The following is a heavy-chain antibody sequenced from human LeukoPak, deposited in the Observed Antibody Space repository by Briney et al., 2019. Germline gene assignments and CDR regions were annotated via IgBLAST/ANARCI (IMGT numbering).Heavy chain of an antibody. J-gene: IGHJ4*02. V-gene: IGHV4-31*03. CDR2: IYYSGST. CDR3: ARDGRKKDTAIY. Sequence: SQTLSLTCTVSGGSISSGGYYWSWIRQHPGKGLEWIGYIYYSGSTYYNPSLKSRVTISVDTSKNQFSLKLSSVTAADTAVYYCARDGRKKDTAIYWGQGTLVTVSS. CDR1: GGSISSGGYY. D-gene: IGHD5-18*01.